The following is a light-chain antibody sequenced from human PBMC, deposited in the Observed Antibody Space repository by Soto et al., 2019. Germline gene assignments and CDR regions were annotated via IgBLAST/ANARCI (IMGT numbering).Light chain of an antibody. Sequence: DVQMTQSPSSLSASVGDRVTITCRASQSINNWLAWYQQKPGKAPKFLIYDASTLETGVPSRFSGSASGTEFTLTISGLQPEDVASYYCQQYDTYPLTFGGGTKVHIK. CDR1: QSINNW. V-gene: IGKV1-5*01. CDR2: DAS. CDR3: QQYDTYPLT. J-gene: IGKJ4*01.